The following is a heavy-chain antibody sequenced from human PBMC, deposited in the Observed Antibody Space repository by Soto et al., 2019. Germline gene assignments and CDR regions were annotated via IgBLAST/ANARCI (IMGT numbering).Heavy chain of an antibody. D-gene: IGHD6-6*01. J-gene: IGHJ4*02. CDR2: ISGSGGST. CDR3: AKAQGGATSSSFDY. Sequence: GGSLRLSCAASGFTFSSYAMSWVRQAPGPGLEWVSAISGSGGSTSYADSVKGRFTISRDNSKNTLYLQMNSLRAEDTAVYYGAKAQGGATSSSFDYWGQGTLVTVSS. CDR1: GFTFSSYA. V-gene: IGHV3-23*01.